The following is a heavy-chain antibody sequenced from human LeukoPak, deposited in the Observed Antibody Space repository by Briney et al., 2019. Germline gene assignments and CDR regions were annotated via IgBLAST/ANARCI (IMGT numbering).Heavy chain of an antibody. D-gene: IGHD1-26*01. Sequence: PSETLSLTCTVSGGSISSSSYYWGWLRQPPGKGLEWIGSIYYSGSTYYNPSLKSRVTISVDTSKNQFSLKLSSVTAADTAVYYCARASSPIPAAIVGATPFDYWGQGTLVTVSS. V-gene: IGHV4-39*07. CDR1: GGSISSSSYY. CDR3: ARASSPIPAAIVGATPFDY. J-gene: IGHJ4*02. CDR2: IYYSGST.